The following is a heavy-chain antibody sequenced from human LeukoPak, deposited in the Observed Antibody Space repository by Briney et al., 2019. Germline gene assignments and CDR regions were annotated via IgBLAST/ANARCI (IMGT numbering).Heavy chain of an antibody. CDR3: ARIWGTTFYYYYMNL. Sequence: PSETLSLTCTVSGGSISSSTYYWGWIRQPPGKGLEWIGSIYQSGSTNYNPSLKSRVTISVDTSKDQFSLKLTSVTAADTAVYFCARIWGTTFYYYYMNLWGRGTTVTVSS. D-gene: IGHD3-16*01. J-gene: IGHJ6*03. CDR2: IYQSGST. CDR1: GGSISSSTYY. V-gene: IGHV4-39*01.